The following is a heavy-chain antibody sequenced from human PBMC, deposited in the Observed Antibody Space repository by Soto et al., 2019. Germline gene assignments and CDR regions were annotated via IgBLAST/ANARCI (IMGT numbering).Heavy chain of an antibody. CDR3: ARVGHWGPYYYDSSPYTFGGWFDP. V-gene: IGHV4-38-2*01. J-gene: IGHJ5*02. D-gene: IGHD3-22*01. CDR2: IYHAGST. Sequence: SQTRSLTCAVSAYSLSSGYYWGWLRQPPGKGLEWIGSIYHAGSTYYNPSLNSRVSLSIDMTNNHVSLILNSVTAADTAVYYCARVGHWGPYYYDSSPYTFGGWFDPWGQGTLVTVSS. CDR1: AYSLSSGYY.